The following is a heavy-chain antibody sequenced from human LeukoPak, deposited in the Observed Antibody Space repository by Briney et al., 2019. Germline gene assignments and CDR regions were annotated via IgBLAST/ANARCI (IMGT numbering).Heavy chain of an antibody. Sequence: PGGSLRLSCAASGFTFDVYAMNWVRRAPGKGLEWVSAISSSGGSTYYADSVKGRFTVSRDNSKNTLYLQMNSLRAEDTAVYFCAKDKGIAARPCFDYWGQGTLVTVSS. J-gene: IGHJ4*02. D-gene: IGHD6-6*01. CDR2: ISSSGGST. CDR1: GFTFDVYA. V-gene: IGHV3-23*01. CDR3: AKDKGIAARPCFDY.